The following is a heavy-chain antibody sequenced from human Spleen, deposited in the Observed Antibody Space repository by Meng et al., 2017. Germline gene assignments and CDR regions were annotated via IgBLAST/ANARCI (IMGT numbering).Heavy chain of an antibody. V-gene: IGHV3-11*01. CDR3: ATRGLSKTFDY. CDR2: ISTSGATI. J-gene: IGHJ4*02. CDR1: GFTFSDYY. Sequence: GGSLRLSCAASGFTFSDYYMSWIRQAPGKGLEWVSYISTSGATIYYADSVKGRFTISRDNAKNSLYRQMDSLRAEDTAVYYCATRGLSKTFDYWGQGTLVTVSS.